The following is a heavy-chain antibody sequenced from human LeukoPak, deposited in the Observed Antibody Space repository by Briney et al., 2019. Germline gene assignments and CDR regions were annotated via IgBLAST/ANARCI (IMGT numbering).Heavy chain of an antibody. D-gene: IGHD3-9*01. CDR3: ATGTHYDLLPF. CDR2: FDPGSGEI. CDR1: GYSITELS. V-gene: IGHV1-24*01. J-gene: IGHJ4*02. Sequence: ASVKVSCKVSGYSITELSTHWMRQAPGKGLEWMGGFDPGSGEIIYGQKFQDRVTMTEDTSTDTAYMELSSLRSEDTALYYCATGTHYDLLPFWGQGTLVTVSS.